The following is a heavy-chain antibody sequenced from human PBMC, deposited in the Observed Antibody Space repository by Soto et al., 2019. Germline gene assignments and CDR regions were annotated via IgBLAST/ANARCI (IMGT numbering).Heavy chain of an antibody. CDR3: ARVVTDNWFDP. CDR1: GGSISSGDYY. J-gene: IGHJ5*02. CDR2: IYYSGST. D-gene: IGHD2-21*02. V-gene: IGHV4-30-4*01. Sequence: SETLSLTCTVSGGSISSGDYYWSWIRQPPGKGLEWIGYIYYSGSTYYNPSLKSRVTISVDTSKNQFSLKLSSVTAADTAVYYCARVVTDNWFDPGGQGTLVTVSS.